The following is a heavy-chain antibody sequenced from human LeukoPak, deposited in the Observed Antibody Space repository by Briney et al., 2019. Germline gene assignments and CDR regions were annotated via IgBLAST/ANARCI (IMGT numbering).Heavy chain of an antibody. Sequence: GGSLRLSCAASGFTVSSNYMSWVRQAPGKGLEWVSVIYSGGSTYYADSVKGRFTISRDNSKNTLYLQMNSLRAEDTAVYYCAKYYSSGYSHHFDYWGQGTLVTVSS. CDR3: AKYYSSGYSHHFDY. V-gene: IGHV3-53*01. J-gene: IGHJ4*02. D-gene: IGHD3-22*01. CDR2: IYSGGST. CDR1: GFTVSSNY.